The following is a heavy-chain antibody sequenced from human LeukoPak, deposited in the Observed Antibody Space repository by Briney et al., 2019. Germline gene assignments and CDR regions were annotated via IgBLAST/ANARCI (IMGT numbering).Heavy chain of an antibody. D-gene: IGHD2-15*01. V-gene: IGHV4-59*08. CDR2: INYSGST. J-gene: IGHJ4*02. Sequence: PSETLSLTCTVSNGSISYYYWSWIRQPPEKGLEWIGYINYSGSTNYNPSLKSRVTISVDTSKNHFYLKLTSVTAADTAVYYCARHYSPIEYWGQGTLVTVSS. CDR1: NGSISYYY. CDR3: ARHYSPIEY.